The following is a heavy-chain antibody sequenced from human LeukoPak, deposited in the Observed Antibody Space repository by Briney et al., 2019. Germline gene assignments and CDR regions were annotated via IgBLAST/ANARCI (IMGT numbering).Heavy chain of an antibody. J-gene: IGHJ4*02. Sequence: PGGSLRLSCAASGFTFSSYGMHWVRQAPGKGLEWVAVISYDGSNKYYADSVKGRFTISRDNSKNTLYLQMNSLRAEDTAVYYCAKRGDSSGWYFGYWGQGTLVTVSS. D-gene: IGHD6-19*01. V-gene: IGHV3-30*18. CDR3: AKRGDSSGWYFGY. CDR2: ISYDGSNK. CDR1: GFTFSSYG.